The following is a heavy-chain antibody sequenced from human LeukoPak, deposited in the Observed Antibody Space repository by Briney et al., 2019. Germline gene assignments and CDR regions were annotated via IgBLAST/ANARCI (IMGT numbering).Heavy chain of an antibody. Sequence: QPGGSLRLSCAASGFTFSSYEMNWVRQAPGKGLEWVSYISSSGSTIYYADSVKARFTISRDNAKNSLYLQMNSLRAEDTAVYYCAREVGGGASGQWGQGTLVTVSS. D-gene: IGHD3-16*01. CDR3: AREVGGGASGQ. CDR1: GFTFSSYE. V-gene: IGHV3-48*03. J-gene: IGHJ4*02. CDR2: ISSSGSTI.